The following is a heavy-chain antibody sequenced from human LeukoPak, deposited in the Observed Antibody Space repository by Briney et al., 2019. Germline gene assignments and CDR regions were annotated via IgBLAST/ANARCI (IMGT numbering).Heavy chain of an antibody. J-gene: IGHJ1*01. Sequence: GGSLRLSCTASGFNFSAYGMRWVRQAPGKGLDWVAVISFHGTNEYYADSVKGRFTISRDNSNNTLYLQMNSVRAEDTAVYYCAKGRRGSSYVHYFDTWGQGTLVTVSS. CDR1: GFNFSAYG. D-gene: IGHD3-22*01. CDR2: ISFHGTNE. CDR3: AKGRRGSSYVHYFDT. V-gene: IGHV3-30*18.